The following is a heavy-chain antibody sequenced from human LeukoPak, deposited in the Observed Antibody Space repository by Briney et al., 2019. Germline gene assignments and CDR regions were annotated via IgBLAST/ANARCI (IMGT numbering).Heavy chain of an antibody. CDR2: INHSGST. Sequence: SETLSLTCAVYGGSFSGYYWSWIRQPPGEGLEWIGEINHSGSTNYNPSLKSRVTISVDTSKNQFSLKLSSVTAADTAVYYCARGFFPLRNYYGSGSYRGFDYWGQGTLVTVSS. D-gene: IGHD3-10*01. CDR3: ARGFFPLRNYYGSGSYRGFDY. J-gene: IGHJ4*02. CDR1: GGSFSGYY. V-gene: IGHV4-34*01.